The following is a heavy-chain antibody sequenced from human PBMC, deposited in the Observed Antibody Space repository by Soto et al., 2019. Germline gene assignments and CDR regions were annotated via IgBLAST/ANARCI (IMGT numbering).Heavy chain of an antibody. CDR2: ISGSGGST. Sequence: GGSLRLSCAASGFTFSSYAMSWVRQAPGKGLEWVSAISGSGGSTYYADSVKGRFTISRDNSKNTLYLQMNSLRAEDTAVYYCAKDWRYGSGISPDPPGYWGQGTLVTVSS. CDR1: GFTFSSYA. CDR3: AKDWRYGSGISPDPPGY. J-gene: IGHJ4*02. V-gene: IGHV3-23*01. D-gene: IGHD3-10*01.